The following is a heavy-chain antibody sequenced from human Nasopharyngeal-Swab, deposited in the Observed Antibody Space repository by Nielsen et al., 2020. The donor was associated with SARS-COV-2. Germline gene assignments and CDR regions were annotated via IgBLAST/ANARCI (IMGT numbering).Heavy chain of an antibody. CDR3: ARRAARDGYNYEVDP. D-gene: IGHD5-24*01. V-gene: IGHV5-51*01. Sequence: GESLKIPCTGLGYSFANYWIGWVRQMPGKGLEWLGSIYPGNSDTRYSPAFHGRVTISADKSINTAYLQWTSLRASDTAVYYCARRAARDGYNYEVDPWGQGTLVTVSS. CDR2: IYPGNSDT. CDR1: GYSFANYW. J-gene: IGHJ5*02.